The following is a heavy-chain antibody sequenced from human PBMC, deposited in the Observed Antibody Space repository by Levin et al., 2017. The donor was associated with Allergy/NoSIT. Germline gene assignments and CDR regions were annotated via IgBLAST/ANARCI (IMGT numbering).Heavy chain of an antibody. CDR1: GYTFTGYA. V-gene: IGHV1-3*01. Sequence: GASVKVSCKASGYTFTGYAMHWVRQAPGQRLEWMGWINAGNGNTVYSQNFQGRVTITGDTSASTAYMELSGLRSEDTAVYYCARDEGFDYWGQGTLVTVSS. CDR3: ARDEGFDY. J-gene: IGHJ4*02. CDR2: INAGNGNT.